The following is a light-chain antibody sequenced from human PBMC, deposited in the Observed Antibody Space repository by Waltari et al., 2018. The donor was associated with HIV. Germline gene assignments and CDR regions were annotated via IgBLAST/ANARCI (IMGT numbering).Light chain of an antibody. Sequence: QSALTQPASVSGSPGQSIPLSCTGTRNDLGTYNYVSWYQQHPGNVPKLLIYEVTKRPSGVSNRFSGSKSGNTASLTISGLQAEDEAAYYCCSYTSTTTSILFAGGTKLTVL. V-gene: IGLV2-14*01. CDR3: CSYTSTTTSIL. J-gene: IGLJ2*01. CDR1: RNDLGTYNY. CDR2: EVT.